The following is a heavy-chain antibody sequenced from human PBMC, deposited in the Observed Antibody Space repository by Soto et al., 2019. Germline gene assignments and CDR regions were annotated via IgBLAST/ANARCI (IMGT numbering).Heavy chain of an antibody. V-gene: IGHV3-73*01. J-gene: IGHJ3*02. Sequence: GGSLRLSCAASGFTFSGSAMHWVRQASGKGLEWVGRIRSKANSYATAYAASVKGRFTISRDDSKNTAYLQMNSLKTEDTAVYYCTKTYYDFWSGYAHDAFDIWGQGTMVTVSS. CDR2: IRSKANSYAT. D-gene: IGHD3-3*01. CDR3: TKTYYDFWSGYAHDAFDI. CDR1: GFTFSGSA.